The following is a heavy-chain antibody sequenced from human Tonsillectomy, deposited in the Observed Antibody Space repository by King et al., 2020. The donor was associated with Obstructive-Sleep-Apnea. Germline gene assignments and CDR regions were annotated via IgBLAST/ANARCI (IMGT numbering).Heavy chain of an antibody. J-gene: IGHJ6*02. V-gene: IGHV5-51*01. Sequence: QLVQSGAEVKKPGESLKISCKGAGYSFTSYWIGWVRQMPGKGLEWMGIIFPADSETRYSPSFQGQVTITADKSISTAYLQWSSLKASDTAMFYCARLTGSCRSTSCFVLPSNYYYGMDVWGQGTTVTVSS. CDR2: IFPADSET. CDR3: ARLTGSCRSTSCFVLPSNYYYGMDV. CDR1: GYSFTSYW. D-gene: IGHD2-2*01.